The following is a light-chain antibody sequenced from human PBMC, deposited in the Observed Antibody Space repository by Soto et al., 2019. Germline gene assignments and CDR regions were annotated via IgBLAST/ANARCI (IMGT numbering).Light chain of an antibody. CDR1: ASNLGGNP. CDR2: TNH. V-gene: IGLV1-44*01. Sequence: QSVLTQPPSVSGTPGQTVSISCSGSASNLGGNPVNWYQHLPGAAPKLLISTNHQRPSGVPDRFSGSKSGTSASLAISGLRSEDEANFYCAAWDDSLNAVVFGGGTKLTVL. J-gene: IGLJ2*01. CDR3: AAWDDSLNAVV.